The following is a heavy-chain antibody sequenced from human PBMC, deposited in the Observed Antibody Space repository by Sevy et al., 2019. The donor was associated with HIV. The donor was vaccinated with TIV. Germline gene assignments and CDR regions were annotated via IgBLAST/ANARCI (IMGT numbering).Heavy chain of an antibody. CDR3: AKDSYFDNTLFDY. D-gene: IGHD3-22*01. CDR2: ISGSGVST. Sequence: GGSLRLSCAASGFTLNNYAMNWVRQAPGKGLEWVSGISGSGVSTYYANSVKGRFTSSRENPKNTLFLQMNSLTAEDTAVYYCAKDSYFDNTLFDYWGQGTLVTVSS. CDR1: GFTLNNYA. V-gene: IGHV3-23*01. J-gene: IGHJ4*02.